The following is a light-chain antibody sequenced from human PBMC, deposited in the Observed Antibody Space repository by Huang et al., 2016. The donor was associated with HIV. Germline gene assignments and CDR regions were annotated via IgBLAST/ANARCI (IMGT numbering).Light chain of an antibody. Sequence: DIVMTQSPDSLAVSLGERATIDCKSSQSVLYSSNNKNYVAWYQQKSGQSPKLRIYWAATREAGVPDRFRGSGSGTEFTLTISSLQAEDVAVYFCQQYYSIPWTFGQGTKVEVK. CDR3: QQYYSIPWT. J-gene: IGKJ1*01. CDR2: WAA. CDR1: QSVLYSSNNKNY. V-gene: IGKV4-1*01.